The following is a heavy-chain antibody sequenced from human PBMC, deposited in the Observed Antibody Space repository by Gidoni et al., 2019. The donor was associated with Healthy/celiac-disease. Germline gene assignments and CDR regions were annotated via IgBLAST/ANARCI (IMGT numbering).Heavy chain of an antibody. V-gene: IGHV1-18*01. D-gene: IGHD1-1*01. CDR3: AREGAGLEPSYAPFDY. Sequence: GRVTMTTDTSTSTAYMELRSLRSDDTAVYYCAREGAGLEPSYAPFDYWGQGTLVTVSS. J-gene: IGHJ4*02.